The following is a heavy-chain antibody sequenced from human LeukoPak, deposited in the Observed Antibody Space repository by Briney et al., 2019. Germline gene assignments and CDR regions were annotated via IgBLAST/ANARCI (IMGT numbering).Heavy chain of an antibody. J-gene: IGHJ4*02. D-gene: IGHD3/OR15-3a*01. CDR1: GFTLSTYV. CDR3: AKAGLHGLGY. V-gene: IGHV3-23*01. CDR2: VSGSGGGT. Sequence: GGSLRLSCAVSGFTLSTYVMSWVRQAPGKGLEWVSSVSGSGGGTYYADSVKGRLTISRDNSKNTLYLQMDSLRAEDTAIYYCAKAGLHGLGYWGQGALVTVSS.